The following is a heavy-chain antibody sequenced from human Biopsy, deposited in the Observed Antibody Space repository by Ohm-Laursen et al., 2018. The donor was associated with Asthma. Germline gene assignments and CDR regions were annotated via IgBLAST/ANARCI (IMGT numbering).Heavy chain of an antibody. CDR1: GFTFSSYG. V-gene: IGHV3-30*03. Sequence: RSLRLSCAASGFTFSSYGMHWVRQAPGKGLEWVAVISYDGSNKYYADSVKGRFTISRDNSKNTLYLQMNSLRAEDTAVYYCASQSSGPDFWSGYYYFDYWGQGTLATVSS. CDR2: ISYDGSNK. D-gene: IGHD3-3*01. J-gene: IGHJ4*02. CDR3: ASQSSGPDFWSGYYYFDY.